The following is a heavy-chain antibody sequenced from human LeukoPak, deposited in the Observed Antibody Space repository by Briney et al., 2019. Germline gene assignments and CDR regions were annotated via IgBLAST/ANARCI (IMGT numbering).Heavy chain of an antibody. CDR3: ARGSKYYGSGSYYSSFDY. V-gene: IGHV4-39*01. J-gene: IGHJ4*02. CDR1: GGSISSSSYY. CDR2: IYYSGST. Sequence: SETLSLTCTVSGGSISSSSYYWGWIRQPPGKGLEWIGSIYYSGSTYYNPSLKSRVTISVDTSKNQFSLKLSSVTAADTAVYYCARGSKYYGSGSYYSSFDYWGQGTLVTVSS. D-gene: IGHD3-10*01.